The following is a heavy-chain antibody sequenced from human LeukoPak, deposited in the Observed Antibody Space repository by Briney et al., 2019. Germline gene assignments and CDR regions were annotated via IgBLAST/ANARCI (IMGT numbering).Heavy chain of an antibody. V-gene: IGHV3-23*01. CDR1: GFTFRNYA. J-gene: IGHJ6*02. CDR2: LNIGGGGT. CDR3: AKASGSSGHSFGYGMDV. Sequence: GGSLRLSCVASGFTFRNYAMSCVRQAPGKGLEWVSGLNIGGGGTDYADSVKGRVTISSDNSRNTVYLEMNSLRDEDTAVYYCAKASGSSGHSFGYGMDVWGQGTTVTVSS. D-gene: IGHD6-19*01.